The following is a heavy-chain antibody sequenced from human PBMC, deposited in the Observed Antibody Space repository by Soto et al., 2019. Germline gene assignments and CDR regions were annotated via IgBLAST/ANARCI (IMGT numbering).Heavy chain of an antibody. V-gene: IGHV1-69*02. CDR2: IIPILGIA. D-gene: IGHD2-21*02. CDR1: GGTFSSYT. Sequence: SVKVSCKASGGTFSSYTISWVRQAPGQGHERMVMIIPILGIANYAQKFQGRVTITADKSTSTAYLELSSLRSEDTAVYYCARAPYCGGDCSLALEYYFDYWGQGTLVTVSS. CDR3: ARAPYCGGDCSLALEYYFDY. J-gene: IGHJ4*02.